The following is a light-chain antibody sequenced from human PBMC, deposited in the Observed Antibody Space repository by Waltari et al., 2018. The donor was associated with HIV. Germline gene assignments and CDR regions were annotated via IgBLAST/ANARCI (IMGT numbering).Light chain of an antibody. CDR1: NIGSQS. CDR2: DDS. J-gene: IGLJ2*01. Sequence: YVLTQPPSVSMAPGKTARITCGGYNIGSQSVHWYQQKPGQAPVLVIYDDSDRPSGIPERFSGSNSGNTATLTISRVEAGDEADYYCQVWDSGIVVFGGGTKVTVL. CDR3: QVWDSGIVV. V-gene: IGLV3-21*04.